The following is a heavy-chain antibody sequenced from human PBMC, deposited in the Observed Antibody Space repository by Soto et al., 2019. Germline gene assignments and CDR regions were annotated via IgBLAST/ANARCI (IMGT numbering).Heavy chain of an antibody. J-gene: IGHJ4*02. CDR1: GYTFTRHG. D-gene: IGHD6-19*01. CDR3: AREGRIGWLGIEH. V-gene: IGHV1-18*01. CDR2: ISTYNVNT. Sequence: QVQLVQSGPEVKKPGASVKVSCTASGYTFTRHGFSWVRQAPGQGIEWMGWISTYNVNTHYARKVQGRVTMAADTSASTVYLELTSLRTDDTAISFCAREGRIGWLGIEHWGQGTLVTVS.